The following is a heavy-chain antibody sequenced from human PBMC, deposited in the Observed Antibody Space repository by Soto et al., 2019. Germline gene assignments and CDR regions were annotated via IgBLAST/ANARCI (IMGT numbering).Heavy chain of an antibody. D-gene: IGHD6-19*01. J-gene: IGHJ4*02. CDR2: ISGSGGST. CDR1: GFTFSSYA. V-gene: IGHV3-23*01. CDR3: AKVLARYSSGWYY. Sequence: VGSLRLSCAASGFTFSSYAMSWVRQAPGKGLEWVSAISGSGGSTYYADSVKGRFTISRDNSKNTLYLQMNSLRAEDTAVYYCAKVLARYSSGWYYWGQGTLVTVSS.